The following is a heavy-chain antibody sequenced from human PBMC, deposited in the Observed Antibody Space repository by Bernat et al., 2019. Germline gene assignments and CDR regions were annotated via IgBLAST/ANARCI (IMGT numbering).Heavy chain of an antibody. CDR3: ARGKSSGPPKYYYYGMDV. CDR1: GYTFTSYA. J-gene: IGHJ6*02. Sequence: QVQLVQSGAEVKKPGASVKVSCKASGYTFTSYAMHWVRQAPGQRLEWMGWINAGNGNTKYSQKFQGRVTITRDTSASTAYMELSSLRSEDTAVYYCARGKSSGPPKYYYYGMDVWGQGTTVTVSS. D-gene: IGHD6-19*01. V-gene: IGHV1-3*01. CDR2: INAGNGNT.